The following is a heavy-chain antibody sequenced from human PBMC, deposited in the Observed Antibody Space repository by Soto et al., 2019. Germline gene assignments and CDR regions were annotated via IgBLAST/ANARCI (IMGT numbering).Heavy chain of an antibody. CDR3: ASSVEMATIYDI. J-gene: IGHJ3*02. V-gene: IGHV1-3*01. CDR2: INAGNGNT. D-gene: IGHD5-12*01. CDR1: GYTFTSYA. Sequence: SVKVSCKASGYTFTSYAMHWVRQAPGQRLEWMGWINAGNGNTKYSQKFQGRVTITRDTSASTAYMELSSLRSEDTAVYYCASSVEMATIYDIWGQGTMVTVSS.